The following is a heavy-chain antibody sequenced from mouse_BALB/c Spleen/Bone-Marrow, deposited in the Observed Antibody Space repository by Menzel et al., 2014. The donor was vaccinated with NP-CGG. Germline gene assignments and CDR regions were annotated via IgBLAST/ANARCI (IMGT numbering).Heavy chain of an antibody. J-gene: IGHJ4*01. V-gene: IGHV1S81*02. CDR2: INPSNGRT. CDR3: ARDGNYRYAMDY. Sequence: QVQLQQSGAELVKPGASVKLSCMASGFTFTSYWIHWVKQRPGQGPEWIGEINPSNGRTNYNEKFKSKATLTEDKSSSTAYMQLSSLTSEDFAVYYCARDGNYRYAMDYWGQGTSVTVSS. D-gene: IGHD2-1*01. CDR1: GFTFTSYW.